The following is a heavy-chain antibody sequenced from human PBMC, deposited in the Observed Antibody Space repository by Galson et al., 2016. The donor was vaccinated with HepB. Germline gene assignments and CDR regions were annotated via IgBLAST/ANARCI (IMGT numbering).Heavy chain of an antibody. D-gene: IGHD2-2*01. CDR3: AKDGRIYCSSASCHDHFHY. Sequence: SLRLSCAASGFTFSSYGMHWVRQAPGRGLEWVAFISYEGSNKKSADSVKGRFTISRDNSKKTLYLQMNSLRAEDTAVYYCAKDGRIYCSSASCHDHFHYWGQGTLVTVSS. V-gene: IGHV3-30*18. CDR2: ISYEGSNK. J-gene: IGHJ4*02. CDR1: GFTFSSYG.